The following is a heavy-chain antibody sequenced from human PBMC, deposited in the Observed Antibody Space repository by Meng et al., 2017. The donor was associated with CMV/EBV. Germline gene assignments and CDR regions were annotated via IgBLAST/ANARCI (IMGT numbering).Heavy chain of an antibody. V-gene: IGHV2-5*02. CDR1: GFSLSISGVG. CDR2: IYWDDDK. J-gene: IGHJ4*02. Sequence: QVTLKAAGPTLVQPTQTLTLTCTFSGFSLSISGVGVSWIRQPPGKALEWLALIYWDDDKRYSPSLKSRLTITKDTSKNQVVLTMTNMDPVDTATYYCARIAAAGRFDYWGQGTLVTVSS. CDR3: ARIAAAGRFDY. D-gene: IGHD6-13*01.